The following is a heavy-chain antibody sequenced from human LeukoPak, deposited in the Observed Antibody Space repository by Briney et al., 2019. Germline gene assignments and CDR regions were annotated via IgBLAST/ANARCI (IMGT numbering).Heavy chain of an antibody. J-gene: IGHJ4*02. CDR2: INWNGETT. CDR1: GYSFEDNG. CDR3: ATHSYYYGSGSYPHYLDY. D-gene: IGHD3-10*01. V-gene: IGHV3-20*04. Sequence: GGALRLSCAASGYSFEDNGMSWVRQAPGKGLEWVSGINWNGETTAYVDSVKGRFTISRDNAKNSLYLQMNSLRAEDTALYYCATHSYYYGSGSYPHYLDYWGQGTLVTVSS.